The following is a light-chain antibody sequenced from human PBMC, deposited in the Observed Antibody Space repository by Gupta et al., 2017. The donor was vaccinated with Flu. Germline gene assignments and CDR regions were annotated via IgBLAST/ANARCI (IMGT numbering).Light chain of an antibody. CDR3: MQSLHTPPT. CDR1: QSLLYSNGYNY. Sequence: DTVMTQSRLSLPVTPGEPASISCRSSQSLLYSNGYNYLDWYVQKPGQSPHLLIYLASNRASGVPDRITGGGSGTIFTLKFSRVEAEDVGVYYCMQSLHTPPTFGQGTKVEIK. J-gene: IGKJ1*01. CDR2: LAS. V-gene: IGKV2-28*01.